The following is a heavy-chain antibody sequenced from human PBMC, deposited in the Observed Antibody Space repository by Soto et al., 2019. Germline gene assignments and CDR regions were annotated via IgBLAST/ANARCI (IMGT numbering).Heavy chain of an antibody. CDR2: ISSSSSTI. V-gene: IGHV3-48*02. CDR3: ARYVGRASEYYYYGMDV. CDR1: GFTFSSYS. D-gene: IGHD1-26*01. Sequence: GGSLRLSCAASGFTFSSYSMNWVRQAPGKGLEWVSYISSSSSTIYYADSVKGRFTISRDNAKNSLYLQMNSLRDEDTAVYYCARYVGRASEYYYYGMDVWGQGTTVTVSS. J-gene: IGHJ6*02.